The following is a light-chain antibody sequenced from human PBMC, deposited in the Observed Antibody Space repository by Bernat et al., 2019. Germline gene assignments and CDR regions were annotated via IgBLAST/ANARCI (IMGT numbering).Light chain of an antibody. CDR1: QSVTSNY. J-gene: IGKJ3*01. CDR3: QQYGSSPLFS. CDR2: GAS. Sequence: EIVLTQSPGTLSLSPGERATLSCRASQSVTSNYLAWYQQKPGQAPRLLIYGASSRATGIPDRFSGSGSGTDFTLTVNGLEPDDFAVYYCQQYGSSPLFSFGPGTRVDIK. V-gene: IGKV3-20*01.